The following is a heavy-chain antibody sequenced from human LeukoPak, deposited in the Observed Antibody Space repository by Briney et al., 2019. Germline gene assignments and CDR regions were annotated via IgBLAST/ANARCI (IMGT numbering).Heavy chain of an antibody. Sequence: SETLSFTCAVYGGSFSGYYWSWIRQPPGKGLEWIGEINHSGSTNYNPSLKSRVTISVDTSKNQFSLKLSSVTAADTAVYYCARVGGQWLTRSGRYFDYWGQGTLVTVSS. D-gene: IGHD6-19*01. V-gene: IGHV4-34*01. CDR3: ARVGGQWLTRSGRYFDY. CDR1: GGSFSGYY. J-gene: IGHJ4*02. CDR2: INHSGST.